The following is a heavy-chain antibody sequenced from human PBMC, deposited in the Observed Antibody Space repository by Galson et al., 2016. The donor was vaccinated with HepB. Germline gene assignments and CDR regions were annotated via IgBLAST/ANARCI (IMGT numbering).Heavy chain of an antibody. CDR3: AKGKGRGTWHTYAFDI. CDR2: ISADGGST. V-gene: IGHV3-23*01. CDR1: GFIFSRYG. J-gene: IGHJ3*02. Sequence: SLRLSCAASGFIFSRYGVAWVRQAPGKGLEWVSIISADGGSTHYADSLKGRFTISRDNAKNTLYLQMNSLRADDTALYYCAKGKGRGTWHTYAFDIWGQGTMVTVSS. D-gene: IGHD5-24*01.